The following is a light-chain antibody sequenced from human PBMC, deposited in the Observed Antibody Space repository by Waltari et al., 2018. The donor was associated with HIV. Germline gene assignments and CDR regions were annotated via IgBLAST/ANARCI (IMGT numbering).Light chain of an antibody. Sequence: QSVLTQPPSASGTPGQSVTISCSGTSSNIATNYDHWYQQFPGTAPKLLIYRNNRRPSGVPERFSGDKSGTSAAQDISGLRSDDEAEYYCAAWDDTLPVFFGGGTKLTVL. J-gene: IGLJ2*01. CDR2: RNN. CDR3: AAWDDTLPVF. V-gene: IGLV1-47*01. CDR1: SSNIATNY.